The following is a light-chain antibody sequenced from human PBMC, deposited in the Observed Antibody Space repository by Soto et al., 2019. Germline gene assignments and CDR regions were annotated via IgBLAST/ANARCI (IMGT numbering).Light chain of an antibody. Sequence: EIVLTQCPGTLSLSPGERATLSCRASQSVSSSYLAWYQQRPGQAPRLLIYGASSRATGIPDRFSGSGSGTDFTLTISGLEPEDSAVYYCQQYGNSRGTFGQGTKVDIK. J-gene: IGKJ1*01. CDR1: QSVSSSY. CDR3: QQYGNSRGT. V-gene: IGKV3-20*01. CDR2: GAS.